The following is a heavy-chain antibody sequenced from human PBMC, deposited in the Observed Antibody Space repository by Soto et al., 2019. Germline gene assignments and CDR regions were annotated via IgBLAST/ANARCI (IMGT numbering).Heavy chain of an antibody. J-gene: IGHJ3*02. Sequence: EVPLLESGGGLVQPGGSLRLSCAASGFTFSSYAMSWVRQAPGKGLEWVSAISGSGGSTYYADSVKGRFTISRDNSKNTLYLQMNSLRAEDTAVYYCAKHQLWHDAFDIWGQGTMVTVSS. CDR3: AKHQLWHDAFDI. D-gene: IGHD2-2*01. CDR1: GFTFSSYA. CDR2: ISGSGGST. V-gene: IGHV3-23*01.